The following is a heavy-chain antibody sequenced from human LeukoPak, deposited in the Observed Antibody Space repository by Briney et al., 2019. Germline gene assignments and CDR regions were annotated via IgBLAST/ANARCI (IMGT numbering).Heavy chain of an antibody. CDR2: INPNSGGT. CDR1: GYTFTGYY. D-gene: IGHD1-20*01. V-gene: IGHV1-2*02. J-gene: IGHJ5*02. CDR3: ARGSRITGSWDWFDP. Sequence: ASVKVSCKASGYTFTGYYMHWVRQAPGQGLEWMGWINPNSGGTNYAQKFQGRVTMTRNTSISTAYMELSSLRSEDTAVYYCARGSRITGSWDWFDPWGQGTLVTVSS.